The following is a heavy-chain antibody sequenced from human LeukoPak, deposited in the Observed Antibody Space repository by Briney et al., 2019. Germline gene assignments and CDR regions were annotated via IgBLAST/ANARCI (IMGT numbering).Heavy chain of an antibody. D-gene: IGHD2-15*01. CDR3: ARATRGVASDFDY. J-gene: IGHJ4*02. CDR1: GFTFSSYE. CDR2: VSSSGRTI. V-gene: IGHV3-48*03. Sequence: GGSLRLSCAASGFTFSSYEMNWVRQAPGKGLEWVSYVSSSGRTIYYTDSVKGRFTISRDNAKNSLYLQMNSLRAEDTAVYYCARATRGVASDFDYWGQGTLVTVSS.